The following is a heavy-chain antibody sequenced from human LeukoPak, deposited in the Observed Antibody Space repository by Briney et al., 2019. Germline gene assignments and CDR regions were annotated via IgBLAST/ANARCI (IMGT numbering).Heavy chain of an antibody. CDR1: GFTFSSYV. Sequence: GGSLRLSCEASGFTFSSYVMSWVRQTPGKGLEWVSSIDGSSTNTYYEDSVKGRFTISRDNSKNTLYLQMNSLRAEDTAVYYRAKDPADDYSNSGWFDPWGQGTLVTVSS. CDR3: AKDPADDYSNSGWFDP. J-gene: IGHJ5*02. V-gene: IGHV3-23*01. D-gene: IGHD4-11*01. CDR2: IDGSSTNT.